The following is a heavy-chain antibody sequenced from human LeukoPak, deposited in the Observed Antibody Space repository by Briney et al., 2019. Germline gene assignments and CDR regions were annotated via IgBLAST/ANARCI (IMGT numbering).Heavy chain of an antibody. V-gene: IGHV3-21*01. J-gene: IGHJ4*02. D-gene: IGHD1-26*01. CDR2: ISSSSSYI. CDR1: GFTFSSYS. CDR3: ARVVVGATFAYDY. Sequence: GGSLRLSRAASGFTFSSYSMNWVRQAPGKGLEWVSSISSSSSYIYYADSVKGRFTISRDNAKNSLYLQMNSLRAEDTAVYYCARVVVGATFAYDYWGQGTLVTVSS.